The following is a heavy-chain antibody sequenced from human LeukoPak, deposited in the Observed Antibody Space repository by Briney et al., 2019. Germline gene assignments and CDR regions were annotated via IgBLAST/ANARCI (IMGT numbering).Heavy chain of an antibody. Sequence: SETLSLTCTVSGGSIGGYYWTWIRQPPGKGLEWIGYIYISGSTNYNPSLQSRVTISVDTSKNQFSLKLSSVTAADTAVYYCASSPSGSYSQIDYWGQGTLVTVSS. CDR2: IYISGST. J-gene: IGHJ4*02. CDR3: ASSPSGSYSQIDY. V-gene: IGHV4-4*09. CDR1: GGSIGGYY. D-gene: IGHD1-26*01.